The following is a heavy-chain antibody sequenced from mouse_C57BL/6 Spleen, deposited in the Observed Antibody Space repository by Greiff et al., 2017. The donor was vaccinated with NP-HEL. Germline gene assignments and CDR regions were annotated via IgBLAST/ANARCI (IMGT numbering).Heavy chain of an antibody. CDR3: ARWVVTTSIAY. V-gene: IGHV1-52*01. CDR1: GYTFTSYW. Sequence: VQLQQSGAELVRPGSSVKLSCKASGYTFTSYWMHWVKQRPIQGLEWIGNIDPSDSETHYNQKFKDKATLTVDKSSSTAYMQLSSLTSEDSAVYYCARWVVTTSIAYWGQGTLVTVSA. D-gene: IGHD2-2*01. J-gene: IGHJ3*01. CDR2: IDPSDSET.